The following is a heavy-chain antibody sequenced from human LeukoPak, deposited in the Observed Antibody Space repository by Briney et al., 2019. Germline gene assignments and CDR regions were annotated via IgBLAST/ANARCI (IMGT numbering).Heavy chain of an antibody. Sequence: PGGSLRLSCAASGFTFSSYSMNWVRQAPGKGLEWVSYISSSSSTIYYADSVKGRLTISRDNAKNSLYLQMNSLRAEDTAVYYCASAVIAAAGTGFDYWGQGTLVTVSS. CDR2: ISSSSSTI. J-gene: IGHJ4*02. CDR1: GFTFSSYS. V-gene: IGHV3-48*01. CDR3: ASAVIAAAGTGFDY. D-gene: IGHD6-13*01.